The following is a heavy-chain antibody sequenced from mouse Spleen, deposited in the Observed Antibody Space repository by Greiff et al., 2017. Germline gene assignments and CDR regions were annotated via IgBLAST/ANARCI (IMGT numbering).Heavy chain of an antibody. V-gene: IGHV1-69*01. Sequence: VKLQESGAELVMPGASVKLSCKASGYTFTSYWMHWVKQRPGQGLEWIGEIDPSDSYTNYNQKFKGKATLTVDKSSSTAYMQLSSLTSEDSAVYYCARNYKSGMDYWGQGTSVTVSS. D-gene: IGHD2-12*01. CDR3: ARNYKSGMDY. CDR2: IDPSDSYT. CDR1: GYTFTSYW. J-gene: IGHJ4*01.